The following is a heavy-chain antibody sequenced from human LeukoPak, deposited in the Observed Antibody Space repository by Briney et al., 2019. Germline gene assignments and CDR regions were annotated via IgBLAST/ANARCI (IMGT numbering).Heavy chain of an antibody. CDR2: ISAYNGNT. J-gene: IGHJ4*02. Sequence: ASVKVSCKASGYTFTSYVISWVRQAPGQGLEWMGWISAYNGNTNYAQKLQGRVTMTTDTSTSTAYMELRSLRSEDTAVYYCARGVGHRGQEHSYVYYFDYWGQGPLVTVSS. V-gene: IGHV1-18*01. D-gene: IGHD5-18*01. CDR1: GYTFTSYV. CDR3: ARGVGHRGQEHSYVYYFDY.